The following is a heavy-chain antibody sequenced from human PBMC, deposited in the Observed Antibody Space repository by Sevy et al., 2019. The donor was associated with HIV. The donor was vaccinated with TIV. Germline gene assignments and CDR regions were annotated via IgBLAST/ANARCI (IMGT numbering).Heavy chain of an antibody. CDR3: ARDKLLPVMVTMVRGALSYYFDY. V-gene: IGHV3-33*01. D-gene: IGHD3-10*01. J-gene: IGHJ4*02. Sequence: GGSLRLSCAASGFTFSDYGIHWVRQAPGKGPEWVAVIWYDGINKYYVDSVKGRFTISRDNSKNTVYLQMNSLRAEDTAVYYCARDKLLPVMVTMVRGALSYYFDYWGQETLVTVSS. CDR1: GFTFSDYG. CDR2: IWYDGINK.